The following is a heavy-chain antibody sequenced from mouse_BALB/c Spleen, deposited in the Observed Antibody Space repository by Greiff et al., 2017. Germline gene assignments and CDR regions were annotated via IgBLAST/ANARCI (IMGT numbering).Heavy chain of an antibody. V-gene: IGHV14-4*02. CDR2: IDPENGDT. Sequence: EVQLQQSGAELVRSGASVKLSCTASGFNIKDYYMPWVKQRPEQGLEWIGWIDPENGDTEYAPKFQGKATMTADTSSNTAYLQLSSLTSEDTAVYYCNADSSGTAYWGQGTLVTVSA. CDR3: NADSSGTAY. J-gene: IGHJ3*01. D-gene: IGHD3-2*01. CDR1: GFNIKDYY.